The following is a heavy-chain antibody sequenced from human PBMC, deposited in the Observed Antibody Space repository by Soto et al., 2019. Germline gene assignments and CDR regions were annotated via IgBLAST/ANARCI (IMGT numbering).Heavy chain of an antibody. V-gene: IGHV3-30*03. D-gene: IGHD6-13*01. CDR1: GFTFSSYA. Sequence: GGSLRLSCAASGFTFSSYAMHWVRQAPGKGLEWVAVISHDGSNKYYADSVKGRFTISRDNSKNTLYLQVNSLRAEDTAVYYCAVLGAAAGTFDYWGQGTLVTVSS. CDR3: AVLGAAAGTFDY. CDR2: ISHDGSNK. J-gene: IGHJ4*02.